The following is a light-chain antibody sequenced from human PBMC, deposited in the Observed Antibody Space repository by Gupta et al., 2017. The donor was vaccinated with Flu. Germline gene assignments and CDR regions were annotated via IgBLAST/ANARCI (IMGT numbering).Light chain of an antibody. CDR3: LQSFVDPWT. J-gene: IGKJ1*01. CDR2: AAG. V-gene: IGKV1-39*01. CDR1: LDIDYY. Sequence: GERVVISCRESLDIDYYLRWYQYKPGRAPTLLISAAGSLQRGVPSRFSGSGSGTNFTLAISGLQPGDFSTYYCLQSFVDPWTFGQGTTV.